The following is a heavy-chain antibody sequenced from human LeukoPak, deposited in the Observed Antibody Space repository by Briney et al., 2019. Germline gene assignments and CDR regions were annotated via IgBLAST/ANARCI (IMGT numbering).Heavy chain of an antibody. CDR1: GFTFSSYS. Sequence: PGGSLRLSFAASGFTFSSYSMHWVRQAPGKGLEWVSSISSSSSYIYYADSVKGRFTISRDNAKNSLYLQMNSLRAEDTAVYYCARDSSGYEPKPFDYWGQGTLVTVSS. CDR2: ISSSSSYI. V-gene: IGHV3-21*01. J-gene: IGHJ4*02. CDR3: ARDSSGYEPKPFDY. D-gene: IGHD3-22*01.